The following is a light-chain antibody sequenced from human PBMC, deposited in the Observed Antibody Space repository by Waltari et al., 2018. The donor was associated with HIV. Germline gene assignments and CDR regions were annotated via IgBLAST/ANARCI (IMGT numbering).Light chain of an antibody. CDR3: CSYAGSYTWV. J-gene: IGLJ3*02. CDR1: TSDVGAYNF. Sequence: QSALTQPPSVSGSPGQSVTISCTGTTSDVGAYNFVSWYQQHPGKAPKVLIYDVSKRPSGVPDRFSGSKSGNTASLTISGLQAEDEVDYYCCSYAGSYTWVFGGGTKLTVL. V-gene: IGLV2-11*01. CDR2: DVS.